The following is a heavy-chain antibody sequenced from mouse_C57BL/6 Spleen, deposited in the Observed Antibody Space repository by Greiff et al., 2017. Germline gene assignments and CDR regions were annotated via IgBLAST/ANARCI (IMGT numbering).Heavy chain of an antibody. CDR3: AREDEGTYWAAWFAY. J-gene: IGHJ3*01. CDR2: IDPNSGGT. D-gene: IGHD2-10*01. V-gene: IGHV1-72*01. Sequence: QVQLQQPGAELVKPGASVKLSCKASGYTFTSYWMHWVKQRPGRGLEWIGRIDPNSGGTKYNEKFKSKATLTVDKPSSTAYMQLISLTSEDSAVYYCAREDEGTYWAAWFAYWGQGTLVTVSA. CDR1: GYTFTSYW.